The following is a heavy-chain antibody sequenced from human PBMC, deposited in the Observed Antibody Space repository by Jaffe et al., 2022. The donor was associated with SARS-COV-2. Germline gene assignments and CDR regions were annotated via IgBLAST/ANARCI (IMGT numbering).Heavy chain of an antibody. CDR1: GGSISSSSYY. J-gene: IGHJ5*02. D-gene: IGHD3-16*01. CDR3: ARHLGGHNWFDP. V-gene: IGHV4-39*01. Sequence: QLQLQESGPGLVKPSETLSLTCTVSGGSISSSSYYWGWIRQPPGKGLEWIGSIYYSGSTYYNPSLKSRVTISVDTSKNQFSLKLSSVTAADTAVYYCARHLGGHNWFDPWGQGTLVTVSS. CDR2: IYYSGST.